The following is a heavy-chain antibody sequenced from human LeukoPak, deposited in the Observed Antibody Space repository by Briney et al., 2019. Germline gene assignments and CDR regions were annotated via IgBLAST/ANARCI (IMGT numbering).Heavy chain of an antibody. CDR1: GFTFSSYA. Sequence: PGGSLRLSCAASGFTFSSYAMHWVRQAPGKGLEWVAVISYDGSNKYYADSVKGRFTISRDNSKNTLYLQMNSLRAEDTAVYYCARGPPYDFWSGSVDYWGQGTLVTVSS. CDR2: ISYDGSNK. J-gene: IGHJ4*02. V-gene: IGHV3-30-3*01. D-gene: IGHD3-3*01. CDR3: ARGPPYDFWSGSVDY.